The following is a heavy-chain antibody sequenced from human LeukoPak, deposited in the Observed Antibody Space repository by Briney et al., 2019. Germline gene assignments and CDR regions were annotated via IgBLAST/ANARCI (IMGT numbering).Heavy chain of an antibody. Sequence: GGSLRLSCAASGFTFSSYSMNWVRQAPGKGLEWVSSISSSSSYIYYADSVKGRFTISRDNAKNSLYLQMNSLRAEDTAVYYCARPYCSSTSCYTGIGYWGQGTLVTVSS. D-gene: IGHD2-2*02. V-gene: IGHV3-21*01. CDR2: ISSSSSYI. CDR3: ARPYCSSTSCYTGIGY. CDR1: GFTFSSYS. J-gene: IGHJ4*02.